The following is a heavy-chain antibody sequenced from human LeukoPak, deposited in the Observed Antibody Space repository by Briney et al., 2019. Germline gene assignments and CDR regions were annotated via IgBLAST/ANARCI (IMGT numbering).Heavy chain of an antibody. J-gene: IGHJ1*01. CDR2: ISVNNGGT. CDR3: ATATQPRGYFLH. Sequence: ASVKVSCKASGYTFTTYSLAGVRQAPGQSLEWMGWISVNNGGTNYAQSFQDRVTLTRDTSTNTAYLELRSLRSDDTAIIYCATATQPRGYFLHWGQGTLVTVSS. CDR1: GYTFTTYS. V-gene: IGHV1-18*01. D-gene: IGHD2-2*01.